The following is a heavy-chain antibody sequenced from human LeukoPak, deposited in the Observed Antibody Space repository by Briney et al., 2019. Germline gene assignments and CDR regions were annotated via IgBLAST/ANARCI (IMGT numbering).Heavy chain of an antibody. CDR1: GFTFSSYA. CDR2: ISYDGSNK. J-gene: IGHJ4*02. V-gene: IGHV3-30-3*01. Sequence: GRSLRLSCAASGFTFSSYAMHWVRQAPGKGLEWVAVISYDGSNKYYADSVKGRFTISRDNSKNTLYLQMNSLRAEDTAVYYCARSYYYGSGSYYFFDYWAREPWSPSPQ. CDR3: ARSYYYGSGSYYFFDY. D-gene: IGHD3-10*01.